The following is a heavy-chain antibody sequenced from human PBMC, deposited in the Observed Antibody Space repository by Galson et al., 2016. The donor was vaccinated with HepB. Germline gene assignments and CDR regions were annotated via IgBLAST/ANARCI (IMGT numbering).Heavy chain of an antibody. CDR3: VRDISSSHFDL. J-gene: IGHJ2*01. D-gene: IGHD2-2*01. CDR2: VFYDDSRK. V-gene: IGHV3-33*01. CDR1: GFLFSDYG. Sequence: SLRLSCAASGFLFSDYGMHWVRQAPGKGLEWVAVVFYDDSRKYYADFVKGRFPISRDNSKSSLYLDMSSLRAEDTAVYYCVRDISSSHFDLWGRGTLVTVTS.